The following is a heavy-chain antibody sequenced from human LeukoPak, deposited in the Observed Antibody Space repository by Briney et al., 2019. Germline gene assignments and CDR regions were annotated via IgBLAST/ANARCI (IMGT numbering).Heavy chain of an antibody. CDR1: GYTFTSYG. J-gene: IGHJ3*02. Sequence: ASVKVSCKASGYTFTSYGISWVRQAPGQGLEWMGWISAYNGNTKYAQKFQGRVTMTADTSTSTAYMELRSLRSDDTAVYYCARSTHRDSDAFDIWGQGTMVTVSS. CDR2: ISAYNGNT. CDR3: ARSTHRDSDAFDI. D-gene: IGHD2-2*01. V-gene: IGHV1-18*01.